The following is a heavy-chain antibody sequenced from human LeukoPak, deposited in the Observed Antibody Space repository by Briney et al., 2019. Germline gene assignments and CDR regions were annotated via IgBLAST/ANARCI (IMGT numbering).Heavy chain of an antibody. CDR2: IKQDGSEK. D-gene: IGHD1-1*01. Sequence: GGSLRLSRAASGFTLSDPWMIWVRHAPGTRLEWVANIKQDGSEKNYVDSVKGRFTISRDNAKNSLYLQMNSLRAEDTAVYHCARDTNWYPIDYWGQGTLVTVSS. V-gene: IGHV3-7*03. CDR1: GFTLSDPW. CDR3: ARDTNWYPIDY. J-gene: IGHJ4*02.